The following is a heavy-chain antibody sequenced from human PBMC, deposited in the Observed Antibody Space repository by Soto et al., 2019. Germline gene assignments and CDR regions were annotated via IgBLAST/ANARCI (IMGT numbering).Heavy chain of an antibody. CDR2: INAGNGNT. J-gene: IGHJ5*02. CDR3: ARGDHSSGWLDWFDP. Sequence: ASVKVSCKASGYTFTSYAMHWVRQAPGQRLEWMGWINAGNGNTKYSQKFQSRVTITRDTSASTAYMELSSLRSEDTAVYYCARGDHSSGWLDWFDPWGQGTLVTVSS. D-gene: IGHD6-19*01. CDR1: GYTFTSYA. V-gene: IGHV1-3*01.